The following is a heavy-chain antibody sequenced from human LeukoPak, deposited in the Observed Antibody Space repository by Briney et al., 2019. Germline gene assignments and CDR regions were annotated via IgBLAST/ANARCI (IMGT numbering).Heavy chain of an antibody. Sequence: GGSLRLSCTVSEFTFSVYTINWVRQAPGKGLEWVSSISPSSSSIYYADSVRGRFTVSRDNAKKSLSLQMNSLRVEDTAIYYCARETYNDFWSGLNWFDPWGQGTLVTVSS. J-gene: IGHJ5*02. CDR2: ISPSSSSI. CDR3: ARETYNDFWSGLNWFDP. CDR1: EFTFSVYT. D-gene: IGHD3-3*01. V-gene: IGHV3-21*01.